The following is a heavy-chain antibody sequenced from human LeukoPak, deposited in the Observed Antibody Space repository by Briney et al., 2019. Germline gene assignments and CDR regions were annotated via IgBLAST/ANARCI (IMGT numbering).Heavy chain of an antibody. D-gene: IGHD3-22*01. J-gene: IGHJ3*01. V-gene: IGHV5-51*01. CDR3: ARPNITSYYDSSGYDAFDV. Sequence: GESLKISCKGSGYSFTNYWIAWVRQMPGKGLEWMVIIYPDDSDTRYSPSFQGQVTISADKSIHTAYLQWSSLKASDTAMYFCARPNITSYYDSSGYDAFDVWGQGTLVAVSS. CDR1: GYSFTNYW. CDR2: IYPDDSDT.